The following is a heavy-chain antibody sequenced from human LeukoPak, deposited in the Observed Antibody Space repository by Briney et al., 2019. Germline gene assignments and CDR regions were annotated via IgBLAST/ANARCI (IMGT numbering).Heavy chain of an antibody. J-gene: IGHJ6*02. CDR2: INHSGST. D-gene: IGHD7-27*01. CDR3: ARRPLGGMDV. CDR1: GGSFSGYY. Sequence: SETLSLTCAVYGGSFSGYYRSWIRQPPGRGLEWIGEINHSGSTNYNPSLKSRVTISVDTSKNQFSLRLNSVTAADTAVYYCARRPLGGMDVWGQGTTVTVSS. V-gene: IGHV4-34*01.